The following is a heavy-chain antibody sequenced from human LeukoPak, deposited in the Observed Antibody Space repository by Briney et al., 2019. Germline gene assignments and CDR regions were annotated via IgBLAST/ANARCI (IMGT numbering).Heavy chain of an antibody. V-gene: IGHV3-30*02. CDR2: IRYDGSNK. J-gene: IGHJ4*02. D-gene: IGHD2-15*01. Sequence: GGSLRLSCAASGFTFSDYGMHWVRQAPGKGLEWVAFIRYDGSNKYYADSVKGRFTISRDNSKNTLYLQMNSLRAEDTAVYYCAKSGYCSGGSCGGSDYWGQGTLVTVSS. CDR1: GFTFSDYG. CDR3: AKSGYCSGGSCGGSDY.